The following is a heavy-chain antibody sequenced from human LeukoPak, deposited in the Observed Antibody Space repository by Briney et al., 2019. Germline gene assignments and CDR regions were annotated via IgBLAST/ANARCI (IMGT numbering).Heavy chain of an antibody. D-gene: IGHD2-21*01. CDR3: ARTYSWSLDY. CDR1: GFTFSNYV. Sequence: GGSLRLSCAASGFTFSNYVIHWVRQAPGKGLEWVAVIPYDGSNKYYADSVKGRFTISRDNSKNTLYLQMNSLRAEDTAVYYCARTYSWSLDYWGQGTLVTVSS. CDR2: IPYDGSNK. V-gene: IGHV3-30-3*01. J-gene: IGHJ4*02.